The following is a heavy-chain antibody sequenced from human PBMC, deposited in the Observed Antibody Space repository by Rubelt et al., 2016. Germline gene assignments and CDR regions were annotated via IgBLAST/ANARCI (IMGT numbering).Heavy chain of an antibody. J-gene: IGHJ3*02. Sequence: ESGGGLVQPGGSLRLSCAVSGLTFSKYWMSWVRQAPGKGLEWVANTNQDGSEKYYVGSVKGRFTISRDNAKNSMFLQMNSLRAEDTAVHYCARERGGQLNDAFDIWGQGTMVTVSS. V-gene: IGHV3-7*01. CDR2: TNQDGSEK. CDR1: GLTFSKYW. D-gene: IGHD2-2*01. CDR3: ARERGGQLNDAFDI.